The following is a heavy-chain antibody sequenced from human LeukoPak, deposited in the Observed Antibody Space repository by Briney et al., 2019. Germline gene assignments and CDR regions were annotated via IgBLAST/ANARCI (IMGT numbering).Heavy chain of an antibody. Sequence: GGSLRLSCAASGFTFSSYAMHWVRQAPGKGLEWVAVISYDGSNKYYADSVKGRFTISRDNSKNALYLQMNSLRAEDTAVYYCAKPDYGDYASLAGLDYWGQGTLVTVSS. V-gene: IGHV3-30*04. CDR1: GFTFSSYA. D-gene: IGHD4-17*01. CDR2: ISYDGSNK. J-gene: IGHJ4*02. CDR3: AKPDYGDYASLAGLDY.